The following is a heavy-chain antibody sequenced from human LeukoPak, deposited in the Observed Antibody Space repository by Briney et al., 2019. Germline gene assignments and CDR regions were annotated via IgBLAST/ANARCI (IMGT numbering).Heavy chain of an antibody. D-gene: IGHD5-12*01. CDR2: INAGNGNT. V-gene: IGHV1-3*01. CDR3: ARSRREWLREGMDV. Sequence: ASVKVSCKASGYTFTSYAMHWVRQAPGQRLEWMGWINAGNGNTKYSQKFQGRVTITRDTSASTAYMELSSLRSDDTAVYYCARSRREWLREGMDVWGQGTTVTVSS. J-gene: IGHJ6*02. CDR1: GYTFTSYA.